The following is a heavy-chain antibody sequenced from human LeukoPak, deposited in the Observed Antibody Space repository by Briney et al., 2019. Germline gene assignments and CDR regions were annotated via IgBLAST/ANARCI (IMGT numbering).Heavy chain of an antibody. J-gene: IGHJ4*02. D-gene: IGHD3-3*01. CDR3: AAQSGYYDFWSGYSPRPFDY. V-gene: IGHV3-21*01. CDR1: GFTFSSYS. Sequence: GGSLRLSCAASGFTFSSYSMNWVRQAPGKGLEWVSSISSSSSYIYYADSVKGRFTISRDNAKNSLYLQMNSLRAEDTAVYYCAAQSGYYDFWSGYSPRPFDYWGQGTLVTVSS. CDR2: ISSSSSYI.